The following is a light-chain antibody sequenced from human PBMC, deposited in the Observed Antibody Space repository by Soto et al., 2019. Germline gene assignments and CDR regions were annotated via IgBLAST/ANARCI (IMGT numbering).Light chain of an antibody. Sequence: DIPMTQSPSSLSASVGDRVTISCRASQTINTYVNWYLQKPGQAPKLLIYAASSLHSGVPSRFSGSGSGTYFTLTISSLQPEDFATYYCQQSFSTSRTFGQGTKVEIK. J-gene: IGKJ1*01. CDR3: QQSFSTSRT. CDR1: QTINTY. V-gene: IGKV1-39*01. CDR2: AAS.